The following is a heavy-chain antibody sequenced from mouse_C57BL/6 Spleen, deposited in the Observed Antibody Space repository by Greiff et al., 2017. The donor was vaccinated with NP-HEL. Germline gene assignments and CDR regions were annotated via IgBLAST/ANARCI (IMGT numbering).Heavy chain of an antibody. Sequence: VQLQQPGAELVMPGASVKLSCKASGYTFTSYWMHWVKQRPGQGLEWIGEIDPSDSYTNYNQKFKGKSTLTVDKSSSTAYMQLSSLTSEDSAVYYCARRSTMITTRASYYAMDYWGQGTSGTVSS. J-gene: IGHJ4*01. CDR1: GYTFTSYW. D-gene: IGHD2-4*01. CDR2: IDPSDSYT. CDR3: ARRSTMITTRASYYAMDY. V-gene: IGHV1-69*01.